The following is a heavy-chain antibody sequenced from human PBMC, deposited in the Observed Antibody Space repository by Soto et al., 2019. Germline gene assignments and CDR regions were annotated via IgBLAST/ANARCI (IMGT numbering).Heavy chain of an antibody. Sequence: EVQLMESGRGLVQPGGSLRLSCAASGFTVSSNYMSWVRQAPGKGLEWVSVIYAAGSTYYADSVKGRFTISRDESRNTLYLQLNSLRAEDTAVYYCARGSYDSVFDSWGQGTLVSVTS. CDR2: IYAAGST. CDR1: GFTVSSNY. CDR3: ARGSYDSVFDS. V-gene: IGHV3-66*01. J-gene: IGHJ4*02. D-gene: IGHD1-1*01.